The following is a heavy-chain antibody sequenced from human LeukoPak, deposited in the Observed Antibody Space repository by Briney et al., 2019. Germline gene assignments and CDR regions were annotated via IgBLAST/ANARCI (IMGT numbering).Heavy chain of an antibody. V-gene: IGHV3-49*04. CDR1: GFSFSDYN. Sequence: GGSLGLSCAASGFSFSDYNMNWVRQAPGKGLEWVGFIASKTYGGTAEYAASVKGRFTISRDDSKSIAYLQMNSPKTEDTAVYFCSRDQTPYYWGQGTLVTASS. J-gene: IGHJ4*02. CDR3: SRDQTPYY. CDR2: IASKTYGGTA.